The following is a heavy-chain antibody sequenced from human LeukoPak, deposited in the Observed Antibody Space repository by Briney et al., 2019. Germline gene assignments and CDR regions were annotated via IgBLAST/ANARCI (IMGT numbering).Heavy chain of an antibody. CDR3: ARDRAGYSRSWDHDAFDI. CDR1: GYTFSSYG. CDR2: IWYDGSNK. D-gene: IGHD6-13*01. J-gene: IGHJ3*02. V-gene: IGHV3-33*01. Sequence: GGSLRLSCAASGYTFSSYGMPWVRQAPGKGLEWVAVIWYDGSNKYYADSVKGRFTISRDNSKNTLYLQMNSLRAKDTAVYYCARDRAGYSRSWDHDAFDIWGQGTMVTVSS.